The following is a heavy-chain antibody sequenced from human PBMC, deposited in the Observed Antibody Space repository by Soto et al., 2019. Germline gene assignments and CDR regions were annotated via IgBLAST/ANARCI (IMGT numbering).Heavy chain of an antibody. J-gene: IGHJ4*02. CDR2: ISYSGST. Sequence: PSETLSLTCTVSGGSISSGNYYWSWIRQPPGKGLEWIGFISYSGSTYYSLSLKSRVTISVDTSKNQFSLNLSFVTAADTAVYYCARRYGYSFDYWGQGTLVTVSS. CDR1: GGSISSGNYY. CDR3: ARRYGYSFDY. D-gene: IGHD1-1*01. V-gene: IGHV4-30-4*01.